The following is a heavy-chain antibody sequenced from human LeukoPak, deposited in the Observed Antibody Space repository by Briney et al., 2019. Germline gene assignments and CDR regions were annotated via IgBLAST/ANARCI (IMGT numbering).Heavy chain of an antibody. J-gene: IGHJ4*02. CDR2: IYYSGST. Sequence: PSETLSLTCTVSGGSISSYCWSWIRQPPGKGLEWIGYIYYSGSTNYNPSLKSRVTISVDTSKNQFSLKLSSVTAADTAVYYCAREEDSSGYFDYWGQGTLVTVSS. CDR3: AREEDSSGYFDY. V-gene: IGHV4-59*01. CDR1: GGSISSYC. D-gene: IGHD3-22*01.